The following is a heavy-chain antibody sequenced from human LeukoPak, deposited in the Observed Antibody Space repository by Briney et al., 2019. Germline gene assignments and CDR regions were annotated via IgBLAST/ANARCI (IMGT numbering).Heavy chain of an antibody. CDR2: IFRRGST. J-gene: IGHJ4*02. CDR3: ARDEHGDFQGFDY. V-gene: IGHV4-4*02. D-gene: IGHD4-17*01. Sequence: SETLSLTCAVSGGSISSSNWWSWVRQAPGKGLEWIGEIFRRGSTNYNPSLKSRVTLSLDTSKSQFVLKVTSVTAADTAVYYCARDEHGDFQGFDYWGQGTRVTVSS. CDR1: GGSISSSNW.